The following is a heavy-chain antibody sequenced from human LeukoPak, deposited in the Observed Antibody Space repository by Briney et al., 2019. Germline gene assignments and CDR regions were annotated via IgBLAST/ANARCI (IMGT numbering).Heavy chain of an antibody. D-gene: IGHD3-10*01. Sequence: GGPLRLSCAASGFTLSSYWMYWIRQAPGKGLVWVSNINSDGSITRYADSVKGRFTISRDNAKNTLYLQMNSLRAEDTAVYYCAKFSDPGGWGQGTLVTVSS. J-gene: IGHJ4*02. CDR2: INSDGSIT. CDR3: AKFSDPGG. CDR1: GFTLSSYW. V-gene: IGHV3-74*01.